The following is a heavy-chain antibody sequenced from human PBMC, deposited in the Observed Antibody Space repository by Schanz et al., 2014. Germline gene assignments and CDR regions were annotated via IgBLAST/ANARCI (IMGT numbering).Heavy chain of an antibody. CDR1: GFTFGSSV. D-gene: IGHD4-17*01. CDR2: INSVGTNT. Sequence: EVHLLESGGGLVQPGGSLRLSCAASGFTFGSSVMAWVRQAPGKGLVWVARINSVGTNTDYADSVTGRFTISRDNAKNTLYLQKNTLRAEDTAVYYCARKMKLGVYGGKGHDSLDIWGQGTMXTVSS. J-gene: IGHJ3*02. V-gene: IGHV3-74*02. CDR3: ARKMKLGVYGGKGHDSLDI.